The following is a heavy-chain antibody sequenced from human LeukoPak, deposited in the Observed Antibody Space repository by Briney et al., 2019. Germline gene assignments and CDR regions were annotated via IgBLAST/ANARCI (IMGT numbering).Heavy chain of an antibody. CDR1: GYSIRSGYY. D-gene: IGHD5-24*01. CDR3: ARAMGRGREGDGYNYLGWYYFDY. V-gene: IGHV4-38-2*02. J-gene: IGHJ4*02. CDR2: IHHSGST. Sequence: PSETLSLTCTVSGYSIRSGYYWGWIRQPPGKGLEWIGSIHHSGSTYYNPSLKSRVTISVDTSKSQFSLKLSSVTAADTAVYYCARAMGRGREGDGYNYLGWYYFDYWGQGTLVTVSS.